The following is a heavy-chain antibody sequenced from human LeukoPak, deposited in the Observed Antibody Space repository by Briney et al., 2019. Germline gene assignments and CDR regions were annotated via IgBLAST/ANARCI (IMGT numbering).Heavy chain of an antibody. J-gene: IGHJ6*02. Sequence: GGSLRLSCAASGFTFSSYGMHWVRQAPGKGLEWVAVIWYDGSNKYYADSVKGRFTISRDNYKNTLYLQMNSLRAEDTAVYYCARPQLIPYYYYGMDVWGQGTTVTVSS. CDR2: IWYDGSNK. CDR1: GFTFSSYG. CDR3: ARPQLIPYYYYGMDV. V-gene: IGHV3-33*01. D-gene: IGHD6-13*01.